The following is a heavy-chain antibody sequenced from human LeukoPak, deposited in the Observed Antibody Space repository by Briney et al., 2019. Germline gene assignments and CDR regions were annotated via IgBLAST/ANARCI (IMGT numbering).Heavy chain of an antibody. V-gene: IGHV4-61*01. D-gene: IGHD3-3*01. CDR2: IYHSGST. CDR3: ARVASGYDVFDI. J-gene: IGHJ3*02. CDR1: GGSVSSGSYY. Sequence: SETLSLTCTVSGGSVSSGSYYWSWIRQPPGKGLEWIGYIYHSGSTNYNPSLKSRVTISVNTSKNQFSLKLSSVTAADTAVFYCARVASGYDVFDIWGQGTMVTVSS.